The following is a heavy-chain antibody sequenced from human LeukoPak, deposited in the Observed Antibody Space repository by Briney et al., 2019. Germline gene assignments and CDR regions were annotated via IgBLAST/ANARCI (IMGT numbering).Heavy chain of an antibody. D-gene: IGHD2-21*02. Sequence: GESLKISCKGSGYSFTNQWIGWVRQMPGKGLEWMGIIYPGDSDTRYSPSFQGQVTISADKSISTASPQWSSLKASDTAMYYCARLHLTASLAAVYFDNWGQGTLVTVSS. V-gene: IGHV5-51*01. J-gene: IGHJ4*02. CDR1: GYSFTNQW. CDR2: IYPGDSDT. CDR3: ARLHLTASLAAVYFDN.